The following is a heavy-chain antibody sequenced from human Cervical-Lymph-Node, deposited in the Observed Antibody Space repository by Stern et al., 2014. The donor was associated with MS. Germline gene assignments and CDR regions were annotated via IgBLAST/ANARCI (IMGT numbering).Heavy chain of an antibody. CDR3: ASLSPYCSGGSCRDY. D-gene: IGHD2-15*01. CDR1: GGSITSSNW. CDR2: IYHRGST. Sequence: QLQLQESGPGLVKPSGTLSLTCAGSGGSITSSNWRCWVRQPPGEGLEWIGVIYHRGSTNYNPSLKSRVTISVDKPKNQFSLKLSSVTAADTAVYYCASLSPYCSGGSCRDYWGQGTLVTVSS. J-gene: IGHJ4*02. V-gene: IGHV4-4*02.